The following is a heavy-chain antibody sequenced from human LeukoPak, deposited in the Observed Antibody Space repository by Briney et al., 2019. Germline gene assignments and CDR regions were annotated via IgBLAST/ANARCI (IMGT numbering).Heavy chain of an antibody. CDR2: IIPIFGTA. CDR1: GGTLSSYA. D-gene: IGHD2-15*01. Sequence: SVKVSCKASGGTLSSYAISWVRQAPGQGLEWMGGIIPIFGTANYAQKFQGRVTITADESTSTAYMELSSLRSEDTAVYYCARPVVAAAHDAFDIWGQGTMVTVSS. CDR3: ARPVVAAAHDAFDI. V-gene: IGHV1-69*13. J-gene: IGHJ3*02.